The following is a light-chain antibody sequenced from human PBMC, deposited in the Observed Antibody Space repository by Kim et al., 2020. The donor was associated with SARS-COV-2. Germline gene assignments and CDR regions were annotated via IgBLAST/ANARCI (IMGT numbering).Light chain of an antibody. Sequence: SASLGDRVTITCRASQSISSYLNWYQQKPGKAPKLLIYATSTLQSGVPSRFSGSGSGTDFTLTISSLQPEDFATYYCQQSYSTPYTFGQGTKLEI. J-gene: IGKJ2*01. CDR1: QSISSY. V-gene: IGKV1-39*01. CDR3: QQSYSTPYT. CDR2: ATS.